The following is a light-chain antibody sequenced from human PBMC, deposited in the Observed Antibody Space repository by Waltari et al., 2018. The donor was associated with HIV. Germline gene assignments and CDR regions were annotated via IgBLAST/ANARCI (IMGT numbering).Light chain of an antibody. Sequence: QSALTQPASVSGSPGQSITISCSGTNSDVGGYNYVSWYQQHPGKAPQLIIFDVSHRPSWISIRFSGSKSGNTASLTISGLQAEDEADYYCSSYTRSTTLDAVFGTGTKVSVL. CDR1: NSDVGGYNY. V-gene: IGLV2-14*03. CDR2: DVS. J-gene: IGLJ1*01. CDR3: SSYTRSTTLDAV.